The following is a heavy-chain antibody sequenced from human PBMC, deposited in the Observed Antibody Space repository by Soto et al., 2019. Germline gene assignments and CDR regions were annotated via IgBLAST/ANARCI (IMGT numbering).Heavy chain of an antibody. V-gene: IGHV1-46*01. CDR1: GYTFTNYH. Sequence: QVQLVQSGAEVKKPGASVKVSCKASGYTFTNYHIHWVRQAPGQGLEWMGMINPGRGSTTYAHKFQGRVTMTRDTSTSTVYMELDSLRSDDTAVYFCARISNSLPDYWGQGTLVTVSS. D-gene: IGHD1-1*01. J-gene: IGHJ4*02. CDR3: ARISNSLPDY. CDR2: INPGRGST.